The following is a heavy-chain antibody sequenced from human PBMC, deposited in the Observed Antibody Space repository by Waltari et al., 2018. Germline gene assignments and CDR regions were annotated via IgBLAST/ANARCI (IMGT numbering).Heavy chain of an antibody. CDR2: ISYDGSQT. D-gene: IGHD3-10*01. Sequence: QVQLVESGGGVVQPGRSLRLSCAASGFTFTNYGMHWVRQAPGKGLGWVAVISYDGSQTHYADSLKGRFTISRDNSKKTLYLEMNSLRTEDTAVYYCAKCGGLLWFKESRYMDVWGKGTTVTVSS. J-gene: IGHJ6*03. CDR3: AKCGGLLWFKESRYMDV. V-gene: IGHV3-30*18. CDR1: GFTFTNYG.